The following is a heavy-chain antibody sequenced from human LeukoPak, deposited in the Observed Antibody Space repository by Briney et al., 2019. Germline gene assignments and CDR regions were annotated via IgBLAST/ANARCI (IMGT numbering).Heavy chain of an antibody. D-gene: IGHD6-6*01. J-gene: IGHJ6*02. CDR3: ARESLIAAPYGMDV. V-gene: IGHV3-53*04. CDR1: GFTVSSNY. Sequence: GGSLRLSCAASGFTVSSNYMSWVRQAPGKGLEWVSVIYSGGSTYYADSVKGRFTISRHNSKNTLYLQMNSLRAEDTAVYYCARESLIAAPYGMDVWGQGTTVTVSS. CDR2: IYSGGST.